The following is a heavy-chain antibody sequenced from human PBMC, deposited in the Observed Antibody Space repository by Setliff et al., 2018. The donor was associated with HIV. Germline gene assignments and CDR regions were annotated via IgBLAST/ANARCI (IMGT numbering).Heavy chain of an antibody. D-gene: IGHD3-9*01. Sequence: GASVKVSCKASGYTFTSYYMHWVRQAPGQGLEWMGIINPSGGSTNYAQKSQGRVTITTDESTTTAYMELSSLRSEDTALYYCTGSILTGYYTFGADYWGQGTLVTVSS. V-gene: IGHV1-46*01. CDR3: TGSILTGYYTFGADY. J-gene: IGHJ4*02. CDR1: GYTFTSYY. CDR2: INPSGGST.